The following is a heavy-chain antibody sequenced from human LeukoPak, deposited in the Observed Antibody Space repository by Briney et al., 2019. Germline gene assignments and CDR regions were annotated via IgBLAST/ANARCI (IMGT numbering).Heavy chain of an antibody. CDR3: ARLGTYYYGSGSSNWFDP. CDR2: INPNSGGT. Sequence: GASVKVPCKASGYTFTGYYMHWVRQAPGQGLEWMGWINPNSGGTNYAQKFQGRVTMTRDTSISTAYMELSRLRSDDTAVYYCARLGTYYYGSGSSNWFDPWGQGTLVTVSS. J-gene: IGHJ5*02. V-gene: IGHV1-2*02. CDR1: GYTFTGYY. D-gene: IGHD3-10*01.